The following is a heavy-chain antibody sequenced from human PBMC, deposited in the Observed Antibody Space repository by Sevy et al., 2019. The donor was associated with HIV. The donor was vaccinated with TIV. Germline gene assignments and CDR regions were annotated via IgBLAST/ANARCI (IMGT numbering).Heavy chain of an antibody. CDR3: VRTVSGTFRYDDY. CDR1: GFMFNSYS. Sequence: GGSLRLSCAASGFMFNSYSMNWVRQAPGTGLEWLSYINSGSGAISYADSVKGRFTISRDNAKNSLYLQMNSLRSEDTAVYYCVRTVSGTFRYDDYWGQGTLVTVSS. D-gene: IGHD3-16*02. CDR2: INSGSGAI. V-gene: IGHV3-48*01. J-gene: IGHJ4*02.